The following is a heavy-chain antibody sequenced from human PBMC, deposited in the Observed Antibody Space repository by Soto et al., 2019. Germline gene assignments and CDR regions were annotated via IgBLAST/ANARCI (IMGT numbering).Heavy chain of an antibody. CDR2: INAGNGNT. CDR1: GYTFTSYA. V-gene: IGHV1-3*01. J-gene: IGHJ4*02. Sequence: GASVKVSCKASGYTFTSYAMHWVRQAPGQRLEWMGWINAGNGNTKYSQKFQGRVTITRDTSASTAYMELSSLRSEDTAEYYCVKPPAYYIDSNAYYPVWGQGTLVTVSS. CDR3: VKPPAYYIDSNAYYPV. D-gene: IGHD3-22*01.